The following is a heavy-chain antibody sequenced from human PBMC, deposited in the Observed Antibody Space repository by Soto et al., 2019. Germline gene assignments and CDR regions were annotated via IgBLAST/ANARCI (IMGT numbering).Heavy chain of an antibody. J-gene: IGHJ4*02. CDR3: VKDYYDTLAGYYGPDY. Sequence: PSETLFLTCTVSGGSINSSGYFWGWIRKPPGKGLEWIASFFIGGNTYYNPSLKSRVTISVDTSKNTLYLQLNSLRPEDTAVYYCVKDYYDTLAGYYGPDYWGQGTLVTVSS. V-gene: IGHV4-39*02. CDR2: FFIGGNT. CDR1: GGSINSSGYF. D-gene: IGHD3-9*01.